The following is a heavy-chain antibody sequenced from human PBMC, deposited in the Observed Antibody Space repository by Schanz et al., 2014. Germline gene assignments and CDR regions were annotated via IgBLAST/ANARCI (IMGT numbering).Heavy chain of an antibody. CDR1: GFIFSNHG. V-gene: IGHV3-33*06. Sequence: QAELVESGGGVVQPGGSLRLSCEASGFIFSNHGMHWVRQVPGKGLEWVAVVCYDGSKKYYADSVKGRFTTSRDNSKNTMYLQMNSLRAEDTAVYYCVKDLQRELLRDDHYYGMDVWGQGTTVTVSS. CDR2: VCYDGSKK. D-gene: IGHD1-26*01. J-gene: IGHJ6*02. CDR3: VKDLQRELLRDDHYYGMDV.